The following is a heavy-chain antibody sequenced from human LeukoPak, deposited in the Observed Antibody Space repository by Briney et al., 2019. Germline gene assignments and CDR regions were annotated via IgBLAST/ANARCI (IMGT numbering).Heavy chain of an antibody. CDR2: LTFDTNDS. Sequence: ASVKVSCKASGYTSSSTAIHWVRQATGQGLEWMGSLTFDTNDSVSTQEFQGRLTFSRDTSTNTDYMELSSLRSDDTAVYYCARDSAPGDTYGLLGIDSWGQGTLVTVSP. J-gene: IGHJ4*02. V-gene: IGHV1-8*01. CDR3: ARDSAPGDTYGLLGIDS. D-gene: IGHD5-18*01. CDR1: GYTSSSTA.